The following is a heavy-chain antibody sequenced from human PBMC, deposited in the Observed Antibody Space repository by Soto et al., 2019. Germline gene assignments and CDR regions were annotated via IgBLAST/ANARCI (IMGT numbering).Heavy chain of an antibody. V-gene: IGHV3-30-3*01. CDR3: ARPIPRWSYHYGMDV. J-gene: IGHJ6*02. D-gene: IGHD2-15*01. CDR2: RSFDGTSE. Sequence: QLVESGGRGVQPGRSLRLSCAAPEFTFTRYAMHWVRQAPGRGLEWVALRSFDGTSEYYADSVKGRFIIPRDNSKSMVYLPMNSLSPDDTAIYYCARPIPRWSYHYGMDVWGQGTTVTVSS. CDR1: EFTFTRYA.